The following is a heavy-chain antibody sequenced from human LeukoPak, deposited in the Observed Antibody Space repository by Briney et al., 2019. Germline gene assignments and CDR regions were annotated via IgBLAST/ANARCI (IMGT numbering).Heavy chain of an antibody. CDR2: IYHDVAT. Sequence: PSETLSLTCTVSGGSIRSYYYNGIRQTPVKGLEWIGYIYHDVATSYNPSLKSRVTMSVDTSKNQFSLTLISATAADTAVYYCARAQVASRIRLEHWGQGILVTVSS. CDR3: ARAQVASRIRLEH. D-gene: IGHD5-12*01. CDR1: GGSIRSYY. J-gene: IGHJ1*01. V-gene: IGHV4-59*01.